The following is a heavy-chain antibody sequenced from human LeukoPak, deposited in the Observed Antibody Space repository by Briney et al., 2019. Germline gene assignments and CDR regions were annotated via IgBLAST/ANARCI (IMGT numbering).Heavy chain of an antibody. D-gene: IGHD5-24*01. Sequence: GEALKISFKGSGYRFTTYWIGWVRPMPGKGLEWMGIIYPGDSDSKYSPSFQGQVTISADKSISTAYLQWSSLKASDTAMYYCARGYNYEYWGQGTLVTVSS. J-gene: IGHJ4*02. CDR3: ARGYNYEY. CDR1: GYRFTTYW. CDR2: IYPGDSDS. V-gene: IGHV5-51*01.